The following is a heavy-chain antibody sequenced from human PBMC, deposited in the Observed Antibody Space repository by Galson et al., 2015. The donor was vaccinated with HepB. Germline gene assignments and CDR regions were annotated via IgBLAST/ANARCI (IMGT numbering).Heavy chain of an antibody. CDR3: TTDFWSSPLDYYYYMDV. D-gene: IGHD3-3*01. Sequence: SLRLSCAGSGFHLSNAWMNWVRQAPGKGLEWVGRIKSKTVGGTTDYTTPVKGRFIISRDDSKNTLYLQMNSLKTEDTAVYFCTTDFWSSPLDYYYYMDVWGKGTTVTVSS. V-gene: IGHV3-15*07. J-gene: IGHJ6*03. CDR2: IKSKTVGGTT. CDR1: GFHLSNAW.